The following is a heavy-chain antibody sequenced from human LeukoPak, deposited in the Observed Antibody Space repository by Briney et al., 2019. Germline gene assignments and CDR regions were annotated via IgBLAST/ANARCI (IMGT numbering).Heavy chain of an antibody. V-gene: IGHV3-21*01. CDR2: ISSDSNYI. Sequence: GGSLRLSCAASGFTFSRYNMNWVRQTPGKGLEWVSSISSDSNYIYYADSVKGRFTISRDNAKNSLYLQMNSLRAEDTAVYYCARDGCVWGQGTTVTVSS. CDR1: GFTFSRYN. J-gene: IGHJ6*02. CDR3: ARDGCV.